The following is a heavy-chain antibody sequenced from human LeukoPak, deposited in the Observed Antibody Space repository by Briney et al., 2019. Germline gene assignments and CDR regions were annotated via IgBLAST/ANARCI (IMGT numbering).Heavy chain of an antibody. V-gene: IGHV5-51*01. CDR3: GSQVYCSRSSCSDH. Sequence: GESLKISRKGSGYNFDPYCIDLVRQIPGKGLEWMGVNYPEDSETRYSPSFQDQVTISADKSINTAYLQWTGLKASDSAIYYCGSQVYCSRSSCSDHWGQGTLVTVSS. CDR1: GYNFDPYC. J-gene: IGHJ4*02. CDR2: NYPEDSET. D-gene: IGHD2-2*01.